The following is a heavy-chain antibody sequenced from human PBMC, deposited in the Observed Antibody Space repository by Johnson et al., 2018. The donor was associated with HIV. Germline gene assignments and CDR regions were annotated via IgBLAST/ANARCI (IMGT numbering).Heavy chain of an antibody. CDR3: AK. CDR1: GFTFTNYW. Sequence: VQLVESGGGVVQPGRSLRLSCAASGFTFTNYWMSWVRQAPGKGLEWVANIKQDGSNKHYADSVKGRFTISRDNSKNTLYLQMNSLRAEDTAVYYCAKRGQGTMVTVSS. V-gene: IGHV3-7*05. CDR2: IKQDGSNK. J-gene: IGHJ3*01.